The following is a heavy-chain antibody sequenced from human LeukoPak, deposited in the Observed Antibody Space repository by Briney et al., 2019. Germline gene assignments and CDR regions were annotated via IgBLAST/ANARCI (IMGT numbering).Heavy chain of an antibody. CDR3: ASTYFGSGSFPFDY. J-gene: IGHJ4*02. Sequence: SETLSLTCTVSGGSMFSYYWSWVRQSPGKGLEWIGYIYYTGSTNYNPSLKSRVTISIDMSRTQFSLKLRSVTAADTAVYYCASTYFGSGSFPFDYWGQGTLVTVSS. V-gene: IGHV4-59*01. CDR1: GGSMFSYY. CDR2: IYYTGST. D-gene: IGHD3-10*01.